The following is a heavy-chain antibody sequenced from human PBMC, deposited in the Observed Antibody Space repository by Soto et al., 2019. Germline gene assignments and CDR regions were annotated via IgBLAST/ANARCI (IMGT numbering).Heavy chain of an antibody. CDR3: AKPDGVVIFLGCFDY. CDR2: ISYDGSNK. Sequence: LRLSCAASGFTFSSYGMHWVRQAPGKGLEWVAVISYDGSNKYYADSVKGRFTISRDNSKNTLYLQMNSLRAEDTAVYYCAKPDGVVIFLGCFDYWGQGTLVTVSS. D-gene: IGHD3-3*01. J-gene: IGHJ4*02. CDR1: GFTFSSYG. V-gene: IGHV3-30*18.